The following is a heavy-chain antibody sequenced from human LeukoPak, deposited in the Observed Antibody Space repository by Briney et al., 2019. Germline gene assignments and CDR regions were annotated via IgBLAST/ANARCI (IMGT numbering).Heavy chain of an antibody. CDR2: IYYSGST. CDR3: ARRSSGYPYYFDY. D-gene: IGHD3-22*01. V-gene: IGHV4-59*08. Sequence: SETLSLTCTVSSGSISDYYWSWIRQPPGKGLEWIGYIYYSGSTNYNPSLKSRVTISVDTSKSQFSLRLSSVTAADTAVYYCARRSSGYPYYFDYWGQGTLVTVSS. CDR1: SGSISDYY. J-gene: IGHJ4*02.